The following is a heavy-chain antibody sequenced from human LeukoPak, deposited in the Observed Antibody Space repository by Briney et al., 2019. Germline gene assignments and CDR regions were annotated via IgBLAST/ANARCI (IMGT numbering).Heavy chain of an antibody. D-gene: IGHD2-2*01. V-gene: IGHV3-20*04. CDR1: GFTFDDYG. CDR3: ARAKFPYCSSTSCYREGAFDI. J-gene: IGHJ3*02. CDR2: INWNGGST. Sequence: GGSLRLSCAASGFTFDDYGMSWVRQAPGKGLEWVSGINWNGGSTGYADSVKGRFTISRDNAKNSLYLQMNSLRAEDTAVYYCARAKFPYCSSTSCYREGAFDIWGQGTMVTVPS.